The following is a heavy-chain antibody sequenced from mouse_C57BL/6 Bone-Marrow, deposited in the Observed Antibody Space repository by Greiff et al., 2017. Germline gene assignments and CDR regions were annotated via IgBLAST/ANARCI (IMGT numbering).Heavy chain of an antibody. D-gene: IGHD1-1*01. CDR1: GFTFSDYY. Sequence: EVQLVESEGGLVQPGSSMKLSCTASGFTFSDYYMAWVRQVPEKGLEWVANINYDGSSTYYLDTLKSRFIISRANAKNILYLQMSSLKSEDTATYYCARDDGSSYWYFDVWGTGTTVTVSS. CDR3: ARDDGSSYWYFDV. V-gene: IGHV5-16*01. J-gene: IGHJ1*03. CDR2: INYDGSST.